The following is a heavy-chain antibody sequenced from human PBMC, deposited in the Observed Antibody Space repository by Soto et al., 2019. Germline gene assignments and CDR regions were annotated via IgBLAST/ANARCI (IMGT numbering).Heavy chain of an antibody. CDR2: IYHSGST. J-gene: IGHJ6*02. CDR1: GGSISSSNW. D-gene: IGHD6-19*01. Sequence: SETLSLTCAVSGGSISSSNWWSWVRQPPGKGLEWIGEIYHSGSTNYNPSLKSRITISVDKSKNQFSLKLSSVTAADTAVYYCARVSGRYYYGMDVWGQGTTVTVSS. CDR3: ARVSGRYYYGMDV. V-gene: IGHV4-4*02.